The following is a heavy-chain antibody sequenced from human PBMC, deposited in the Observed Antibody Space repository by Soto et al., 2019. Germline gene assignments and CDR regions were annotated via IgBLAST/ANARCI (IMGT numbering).Heavy chain of an antibody. D-gene: IGHD6-6*01. CDR3: ARLWVGSSSNRYFDY. V-gene: IGHV3-23*01. J-gene: IGHJ4*02. CDR2: ISQSGGST. CDR1: GFSFSTSA. Sequence: EVQLLESGGGLVQPGGSLRLSCAASGFSFSTSAMGWVRQAPGKGLERVSAISQSGGSTYYADSVKGRFTISRDISKNTLFLQLNSLRGEDTAVYYCARLWVGSSSNRYFDYWGQGAQVTVSS.